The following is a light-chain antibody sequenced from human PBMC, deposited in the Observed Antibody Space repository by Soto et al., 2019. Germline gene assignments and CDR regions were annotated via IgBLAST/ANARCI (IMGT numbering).Light chain of an antibody. CDR1: QSIGIW. CDR2: TAS. CDR3: QRYRDYSWT. Sequence: IQMTQSPSTVSASVGDRVAISCRASQSIGIWLAWYQQKPGKAPRFLIYTASTLLGGVPSRFSGSGSGTEFTLTISSLQPDDFATDSGQRYRDYSWTFGQGTKVEIK. J-gene: IGKJ1*01. V-gene: IGKV1-5*03.